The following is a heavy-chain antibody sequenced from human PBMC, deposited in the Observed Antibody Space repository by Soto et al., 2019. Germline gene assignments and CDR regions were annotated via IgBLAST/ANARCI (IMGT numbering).Heavy chain of an antibody. Sequence: GGSLRLSCAASGFTVSSNYMIWVRQAPGKGLEWVSVIYSGGSTYYADSVKGRFTISRDNAKNSLFLQTSSLRHEDTAVYYCAKCGAAMVRKAFDIWGQGTMVTVSS. V-gene: IGHV3-53*05. CDR1: GFTVSSNY. J-gene: IGHJ3*02. CDR3: AKCGAAMVRKAFDI. CDR2: IYSGGST. D-gene: IGHD5-18*01.